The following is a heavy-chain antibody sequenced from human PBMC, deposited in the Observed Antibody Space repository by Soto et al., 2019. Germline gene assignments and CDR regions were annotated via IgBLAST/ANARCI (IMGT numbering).Heavy chain of an antibody. J-gene: IGHJ4*02. D-gene: IGHD2-21*02. CDR1: GYTFTSNG. CDR3: ARDLAYCGGDCYPIDY. CDR2: ISAYNGNT. V-gene: IGHV1-18*01. Sequence: QVQLVQSGAEVKKPGASVKVSCKASGYTFTSNGISWVRQAPGQGLEWMGWISAYNGNTNYAQKLQGRVTMTTDTSTSTAYLELRSLRSDDTAVYYCARDLAYCGGDCYPIDYWGQGTLVTVSS.